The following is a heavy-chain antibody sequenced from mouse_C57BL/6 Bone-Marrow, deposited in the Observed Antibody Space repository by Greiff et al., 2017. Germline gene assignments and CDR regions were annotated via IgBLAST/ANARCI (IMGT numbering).Heavy chain of an antibody. V-gene: IGHV1-82*01. CDR3: ARQRVYDYEGKDYLDY. CDR2: IYPGDGDT. D-gene: IGHD2-4*01. CDR1: GYAFSSSW. J-gene: IGHJ2*01. Sequence: QVQLQQSGPELVKPGASVKISCKASGYAFSSSWMNWVKQRPGKGLEWIGRIYPGDGDTNYNGKFKGKATLTADKSSSTAYMQLSSLTSEDSAVYFCARQRVYDYEGKDYLDYWGQGTTLTVSS.